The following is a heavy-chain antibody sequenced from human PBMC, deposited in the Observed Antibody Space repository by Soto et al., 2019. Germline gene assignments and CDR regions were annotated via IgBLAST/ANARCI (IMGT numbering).Heavy chain of an antibody. Sequence: QVQLVESGGGVVQPGRSLRLSCAASGFTFNTYGMHGVRQAPGKGLELVAVIYYDGRNKYYADSVKGRFTISRDNSKNTLNLQMNSLRVEDTAVYYCARDLGELWPSVGGYWGQGTLVTVSS. D-gene: IGHD1-26*01. CDR1: GFTFNTYG. CDR2: IYYDGRNK. CDR3: ARDLGELWPSVGGY. J-gene: IGHJ4*02. V-gene: IGHV3-33*01.